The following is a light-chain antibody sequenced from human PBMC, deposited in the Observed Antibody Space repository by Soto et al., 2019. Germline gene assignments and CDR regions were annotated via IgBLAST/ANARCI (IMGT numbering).Light chain of an antibody. CDR2: EVS. CDR3: SSYTSSSSLPYV. Sequence: QSVLTQPASVSGSPGQSITISCTGTSSDVGAYNYVSWYQQHPDKAPKLMIYEVSNRPSGVSNRFSGSKSGNTASLTISGLQAEDEADYYCSSYTSSSSLPYVFGTGTKVTVL. V-gene: IGLV2-14*01. J-gene: IGLJ1*01. CDR1: SSDVGAYNY.